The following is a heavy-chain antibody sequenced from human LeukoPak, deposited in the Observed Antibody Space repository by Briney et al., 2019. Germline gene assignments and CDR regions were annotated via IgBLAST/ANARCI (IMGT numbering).Heavy chain of an antibody. CDR3: AGVPDYYVSGHFDY. Sequence: SGGSLRLSCAASGFTVSGNYMIWVRQTPGKRLEWVSLIYSGGNTYYTDSVKGRFTISRDNSENTLYLQMNSLRTEDTAVYYCAGVPDYYVSGHFDYWGQGTLVTVSS. CDR1: GFTVSGNY. V-gene: IGHV3-53*01. CDR2: IYSGGNT. J-gene: IGHJ4*02. D-gene: IGHD3-10*01.